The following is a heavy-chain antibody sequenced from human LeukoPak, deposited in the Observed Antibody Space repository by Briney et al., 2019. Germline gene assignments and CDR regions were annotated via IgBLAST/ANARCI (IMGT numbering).Heavy chain of an antibody. J-gene: IGHJ6*04. V-gene: IGHV4-34*01. D-gene: IGHD2-15*01. Sequence: SETLSLTCAVYGGSFSGYYWSWIRQPPGKGLEAIGEINHRGSTNYNPSLKSRVTISVDTSKNQFSLQLSSVTAADTAVYYCARGDCSGGSCYSRSRTYGMDVWGKGTTVTVSS. CDR1: GGSFSGYY. CDR2: INHRGST. CDR3: ARGDCSGGSCYSRSRTYGMDV.